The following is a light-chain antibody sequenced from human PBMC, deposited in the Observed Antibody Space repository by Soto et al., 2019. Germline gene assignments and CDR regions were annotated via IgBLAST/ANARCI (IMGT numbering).Light chain of an antibody. V-gene: IGKV3-20*01. Sequence: IVLTQSPGSLSLSPGDRATLSCRASQSVSNNYLAWYQQKPGQAPRLLTYGASNRATGIPDRFSGSGSGTDFTLTISRLEPEDFAVYYCQQYGSSGTFGQGTKVDIK. J-gene: IGKJ1*01. CDR3: QQYGSSGT. CDR2: GAS. CDR1: QSVSNNY.